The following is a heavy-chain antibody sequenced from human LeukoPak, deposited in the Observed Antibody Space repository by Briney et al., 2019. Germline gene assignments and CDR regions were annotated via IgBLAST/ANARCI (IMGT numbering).Heavy chain of an antibody. CDR2: INHIGST. Sequence: SETLSLTCAVYGGSFSGYYWSWIRQPPGKGLEWIGEINHIGSTNYNPSLKSRVTISVDTSKNQFSLKLSSVTAADTAVYYCARGRGLWIQLWRIDYWGQGTLVTVSS. CDR1: GGSFSGYY. CDR3: ARGRGLWIQLWRIDY. V-gene: IGHV4-34*01. J-gene: IGHJ4*02. D-gene: IGHD5-18*01.